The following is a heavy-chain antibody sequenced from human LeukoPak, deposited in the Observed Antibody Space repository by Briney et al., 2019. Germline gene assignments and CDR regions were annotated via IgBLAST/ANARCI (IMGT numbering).Heavy chain of an antibody. J-gene: IGHJ4*02. CDR3: AKHPARYYYDSGGYQRVDY. CDR1: GFTFDDYA. V-gene: IGHV3-9*01. Sequence: GGSLRLSCAASGFTFDDYAMHWVRQAPGKGLEWVSGISWNSGSIGYADSVKGRFTISRDNAKNSLYLQMNSLRAEDTALYYCAKHPARYYYDSGGYQRVDYWGQGTLVTASS. CDR2: ISWNSGSI. D-gene: IGHD3-22*01.